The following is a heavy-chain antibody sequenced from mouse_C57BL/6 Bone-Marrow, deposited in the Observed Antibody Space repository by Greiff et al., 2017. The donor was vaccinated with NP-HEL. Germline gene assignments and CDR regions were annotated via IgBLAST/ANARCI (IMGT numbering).Heavy chain of an antibody. J-gene: IGHJ3*01. V-gene: IGHV1-54*01. D-gene: IGHD2-4*01. CDR3: ARRDYDEAY. CDR1: GYAFTNYL. Sequence: QVHVKQSGAELVRPGTSVKVSCKASGYAFTNYLLEWVKQRPGQGLEWIGVINPGSGGTNYNETFKSKATLTADKSSSTAYMQLSSLTSEDSAVYFCARRDYDEAYWGQGTLVTVSA. CDR2: INPGSGGT.